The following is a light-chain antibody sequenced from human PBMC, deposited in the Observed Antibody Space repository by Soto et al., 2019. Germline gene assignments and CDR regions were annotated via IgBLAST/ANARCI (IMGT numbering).Light chain of an antibody. CDR1: SNDFGGYNY. J-gene: IGLJ1*01. CDR2: EVS. Sequence: QSALTQPPSASGSPGQSVTISCTGTSNDFGGYNYVSWYQQHPGKAPKLIIFEVSERPSGVPDRFSGSRSGSTASLTVSGLKVEDEAEYDGSSYGGSKYVFGTGTKVTVL. CDR3: SSYGGSKYV. V-gene: IGLV2-8*01.